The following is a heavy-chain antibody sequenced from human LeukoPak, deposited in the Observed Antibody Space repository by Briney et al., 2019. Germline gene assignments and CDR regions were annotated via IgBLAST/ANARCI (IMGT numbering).Heavy chain of an antibody. J-gene: IGHJ4*02. CDR2: IVVGSGNT. V-gene: IGHV1-58*01. CDR3: AAFHDYIRGSYRDY. CDR1: GFTFTSSA. D-gene: IGHD3-16*02. Sequence: VASVKVSCKASGFTFTSSAVQWVRQARGQRLERIGWIVVGSGNTNYAQKFQERVTITRDMSTSTAYMELSSLRSEDTAVYYCAAFHDYIRGSYRDYWGQGTLVTVSS.